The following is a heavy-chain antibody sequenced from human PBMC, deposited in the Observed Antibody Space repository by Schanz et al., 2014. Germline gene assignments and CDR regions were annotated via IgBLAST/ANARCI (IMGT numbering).Heavy chain of an antibody. Sequence: QVQLVQSGAAVKKPGASVKVSCKASGYTFTNYGISWVRQAPGQGLEWMGWISGYNGNTKNAQNFQGRVTMTTDTSTSTAYMELRSLRSDDTAVYYCASYELGSGSPYYDSWGQGTLVTVSS. CDR2: ISGYNGNT. D-gene: IGHD3-10*01. CDR3: ASYELGSGSPYYDS. V-gene: IGHV1-18*01. J-gene: IGHJ4*02. CDR1: GYTFTNYG.